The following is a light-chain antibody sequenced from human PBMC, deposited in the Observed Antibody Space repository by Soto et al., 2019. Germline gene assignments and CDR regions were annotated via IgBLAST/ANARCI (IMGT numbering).Light chain of an antibody. J-gene: IGLJ1*01. CDR1: SNDVGGYNY. CDR2: DVS. CDR3: SSYTSSSTYV. Sequence: QSALTQPASVSGSPGQSITISCTGTSNDVGGYNYVSWYQQHPGKAPKVMIYDVSNRSSGVSNRFSGSKSGSTASLTISVLQAEDEADYYCSSYTSSSTYVFGTGTKLTVL. V-gene: IGLV2-14*01.